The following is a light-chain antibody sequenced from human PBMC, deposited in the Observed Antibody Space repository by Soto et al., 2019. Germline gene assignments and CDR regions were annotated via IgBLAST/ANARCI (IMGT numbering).Light chain of an antibody. CDR1: QSVSNN. V-gene: IGKV3-15*01. CDR3: QQYNNRPPDP. CDR2: GAS. J-gene: IGKJ5*01. Sequence: IGRSQSPTPLSVSPGERATLSCRASQSVSNNLAWYQQKPGQAPRLLIYGASTRATGIPARFSGSGSETEFTLTISSLQSEDFAVYYCQQYNNRPPDPFGQVGRLAVK.